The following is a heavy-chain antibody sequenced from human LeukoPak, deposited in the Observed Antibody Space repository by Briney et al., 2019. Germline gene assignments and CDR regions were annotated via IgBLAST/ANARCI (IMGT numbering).Heavy chain of an antibody. CDR2: IKSEADGGTT. D-gene: IGHD3-22*01. Sequence: GGSLRLSCAASGFSFNNAWMSWVRQAPGKGLEWVGRIKSEADGGTTDYAAPVKGRFTISRDDSKSMLYLQMNSPKTEDTAVYYCTIDNDRSGYWKGYFQHWGQGTLVTVSS. J-gene: IGHJ1*01. V-gene: IGHV3-15*01. CDR1: GFSFNNAW. CDR3: TIDNDRSGYWKGYFQH.